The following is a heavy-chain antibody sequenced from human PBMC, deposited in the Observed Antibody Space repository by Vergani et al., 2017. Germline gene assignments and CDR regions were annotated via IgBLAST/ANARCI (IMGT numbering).Heavy chain of an antibody. D-gene: IGHD6-13*01. CDR3: ARDSRFLAAGRYYYYYGMDV. J-gene: IGHJ6*02. CDR2: ISYDGSNK. Sequence: QVQLVESGGGVVQPGRSLRLSCAAAGFTFSSYGMHWVRQAPGKGLEWVAVISYDGSNKYYSDSVKGRFTISRDNSKNTLYLQMNSLRAEDTAVYYCARDSRFLAAGRYYYYYGMDVWGQGTTVTVSS. V-gene: IGHV3-30*03. CDR1: GFTFSSYG.